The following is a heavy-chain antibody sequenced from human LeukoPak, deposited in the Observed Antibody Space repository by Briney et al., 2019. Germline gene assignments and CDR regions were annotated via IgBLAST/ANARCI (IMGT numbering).Heavy chain of an antibody. CDR2: IYYSGST. CDR3: ARRAYYGEEIYFDY. J-gene: IGHJ4*02. D-gene: IGHD3-22*01. Sequence: SETLSLTCTVSGGSISSYYWSWIRQPPGKGLEWIGYIYYSGSTNYNPSLKSRVTISVDTTKNQFSLKLSSVTAADTAVYYCARRAYYGEEIYFDYWGQGTLVTVSS. CDR1: GGSISSYY. V-gene: IGHV4-59*01.